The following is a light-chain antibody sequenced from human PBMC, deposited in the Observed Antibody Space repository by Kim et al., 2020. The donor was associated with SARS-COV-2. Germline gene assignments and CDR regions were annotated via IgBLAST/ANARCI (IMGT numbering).Light chain of an antibody. J-gene: IGKJ1*01. CDR1: QSFSSN. Sequence: SPGERATLSCRASQSFSSNLAWYQQKPGQAPRLLIYGASTRATGIPARFSGSGSGTEFTLTISSLQSEDFAVYYCQQYNNWPPSTFGQGTKVDIK. CDR3: QQYNNWPPST. V-gene: IGKV3-15*01. CDR2: GAS.